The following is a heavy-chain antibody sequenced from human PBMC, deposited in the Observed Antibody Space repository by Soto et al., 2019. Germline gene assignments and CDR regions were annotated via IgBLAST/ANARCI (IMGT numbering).Heavy chain of an antibody. CDR1: GFTFSSYA. D-gene: IGHD4-17*01. Sequence: GGSLRLSCAASGFTFSSYAMHWVRQAPGKGLEWVAVISYDGSNKYYADSVKGRFTISRDNSKNTLYLQMNSLRAEDTAVYYCARNYGDYSYYFDYWGQGTLVTVSS. J-gene: IGHJ4*02. CDR3: ARNYGDYSYYFDY. V-gene: IGHV3-30-3*01. CDR2: ISYDGSNK.